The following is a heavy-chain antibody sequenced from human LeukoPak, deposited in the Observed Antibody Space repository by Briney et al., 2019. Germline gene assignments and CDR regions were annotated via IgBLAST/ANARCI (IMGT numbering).Heavy chain of an antibody. D-gene: IGHD3-10*01. Sequence: SETLSLTCTVSGGSISSYYWSWIRQPPGKGLEWIGYIYYSGGTNYNPSLRSRVTISVDTSKNQFSLKLSSVTAADTAVYYCARHFGDAFDIWGQGTMVTVSS. CDR2: IYYSGGT. CDR1: GGSISSYY. CDR3: ARHFGDAFDI. V-gene: IGHV4-59*08. J-gene: IGHJ3*02.